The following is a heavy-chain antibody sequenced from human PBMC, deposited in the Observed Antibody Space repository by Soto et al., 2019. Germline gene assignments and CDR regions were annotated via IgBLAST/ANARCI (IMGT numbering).Heavy chain of an antibody. D-gene: IGHD6-13*01. Sequence: QVQLVQSGAEVKKPGASVKVSCKASGYIFTSYDINWVRQATGQGLEWVGWMNPKSGNTGYAQKFEGRVTMTRSTSISTAYMELSSLRSEDTAVYYCARAPEYSSTWDFYYYYMDVWGNGTTVAVS. J-gene: IGHJ6*03. CDR3: ARAPEYSSTWDFYYYYMDV. CDR1: GYIFTSYD. V-gene: IGHV1-8*01. CDR2: MNPKSGNT.